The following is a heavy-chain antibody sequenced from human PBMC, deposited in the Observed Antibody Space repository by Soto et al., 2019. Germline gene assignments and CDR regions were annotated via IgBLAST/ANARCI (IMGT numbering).Heavy chain of an antibody. CDR3: ARVDSSSWYYYYYGMDV. D-gene: IGHD6-13*01. CDR1: GGSISSYY. Sequence: SETLSLTCTVSGGSISSYYWSWIRQPPGKGLEWIGYIYYSGSTNYNPSLKSRVTISVDTSKNQFSLKLSSVTAADTAVYYCARVDSSSWYYYYYGMDVWGQGTTVTVSS. J-gene: IGHJ6*02. CDR2: IYYSGST. V-gene: IGHV4-59*01.